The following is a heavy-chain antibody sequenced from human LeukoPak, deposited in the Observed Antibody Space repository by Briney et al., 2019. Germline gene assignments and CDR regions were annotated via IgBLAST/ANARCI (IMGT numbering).Heavy chain of an antibody. CDR1: GFTFSAYA. CDR2: ISGSGGST. CDR3: AKRGSSGWYVPAGIDY. V-gene: IGHV3-23*01. J-gene: IGHJ4*02. Sequence: GGSLRLSCSASGFTFSAYAIHWVRQAPGKGLEWVSAISGSGGSTYYGDSVKGRFTISRDNSKNTLYLQMNSLRAEDTAVYYCAKRGSSGWYVPAGIDYWGQGTLVTVSS. D-gene: IGHD6-19*01.